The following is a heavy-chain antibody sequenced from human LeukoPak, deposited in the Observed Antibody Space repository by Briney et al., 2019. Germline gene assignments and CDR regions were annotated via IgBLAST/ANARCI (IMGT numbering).Heavy chain of an antibody. CDR1: GDSISSSDSY. V-gene: IGHV4-39*01. D-gene: IGHD4-11*01. CDR2: MYFSGRT. J-gene: IGHJ5*02. CDR3: ARHIYTETTYWFDP. Sequence: PSETRSLTCTVSGDSISSSDSYWGWIRQPPGHALQWIASMYFSGRTYYNPSLKSRVTISLDTSKNQFSLKLSSVTAADTALYYCARHIYTETTYWFDPWGQGTLITVSS.